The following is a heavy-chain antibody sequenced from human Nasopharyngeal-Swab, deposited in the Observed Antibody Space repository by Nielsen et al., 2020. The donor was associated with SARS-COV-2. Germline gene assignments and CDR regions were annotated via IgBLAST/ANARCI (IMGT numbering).Heavy chain of an antibody. D-gene: IGHD4-11*01. V-gene: IGHV3-72*01. Sequence: GESLKISCAASGFTSSDHSLDWVRQAPGKGLEWVGRSRHRGAGYTTEYAASVNGRFTISRELSKNSVYLQMNSLKTEDTAVYYCATHNDYRFENWGQGTLVSVSS. J-gene: IGHJ4*02. CDR1: GFTSSDHS. CDR3: ATHNDYRFEN. CDR2: SRHRGAGYTT.